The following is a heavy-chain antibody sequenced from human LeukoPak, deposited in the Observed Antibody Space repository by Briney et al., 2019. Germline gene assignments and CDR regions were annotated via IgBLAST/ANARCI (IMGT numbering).Heavy chain of an antibody. CDR2: INHSGST. CDR3: ARGSTTVTTYGY. V-gene: IGHV4-34*01. D-gene: IGHD4-17*01. J-gene: IGHJ4*02. CDR1: GGSFSGYY. Sequence: PSETLSLTCAVYGGSFSGYYWSWIRQPPGKGLEWIGEINHSGSTNYNPSLKSRVTISVDTSKNQFSLKLSSVTAADTAVYYCARGSTTVTTYGYWGQGTLVTVSS.